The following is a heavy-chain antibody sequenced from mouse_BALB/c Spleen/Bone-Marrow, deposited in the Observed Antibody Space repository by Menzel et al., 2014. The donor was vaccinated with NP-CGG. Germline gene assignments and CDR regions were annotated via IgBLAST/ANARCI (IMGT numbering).Heavy chain of an antibody. V-gene: IGHV1-59*01. CDR3: ARRTLAMDY. J-gene: IGHJ4*01. CDR2: IDPSTSET. CDR1: DYTFTTYW. Sequence: QVQLQQSGPDLVRPGPSEKMSCKASDYTFTTYWMHWVKQRPGQGLEWIGMIDPSTSETRLNQKFKDKSTLIVDKSSNTAYMQLSSLTSEDSAVYYCARRTLAMDYWGQGTSVTVSS.